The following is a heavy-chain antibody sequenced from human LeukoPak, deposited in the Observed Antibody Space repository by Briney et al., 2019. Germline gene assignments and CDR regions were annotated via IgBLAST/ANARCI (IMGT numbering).Heavy chain of an antibody. CDR2: IYHSGST. CDR1: GYSISSGYY. D-gene: IGHD3-10*01. CDR3: ARTQWFGELLGGRSYFDY. Sequence: SETLSLTCTVSGYSISSGYYWGWIRQPPGKGLEWIGSIYHSGSTYYNPSLKSRVTISVDTSKNQFSLKLSSVTAADTAVYYCARTQWFGELLGGRSYFDYWGQGTLVTVSS. J-gene: IGHJ4*02. V-gene: IGHV4-38-2*02.